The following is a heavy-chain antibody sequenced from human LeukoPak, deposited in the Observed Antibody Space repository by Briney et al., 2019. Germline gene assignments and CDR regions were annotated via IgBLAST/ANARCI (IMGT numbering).Heavy chain of an antibody. J-gene: IGHJ4*02. CDR2: ISYDGSHK. CDR1: GFTFSSYG. V-gene: IGHV3-30*18. Sequence: HPGGSLRLSCAASGFTFSSYGMHWVRQAPGKVLEWVAVISYDGSHKNYADSVKGRFTISRDNSKNTLYLQMNSLRPDDTALYYCAKDVKGIRYCSDWGQGTLVTVSS. D-gene: IGHD2-15*01. CDR3: AKDVKGIRYCSD.